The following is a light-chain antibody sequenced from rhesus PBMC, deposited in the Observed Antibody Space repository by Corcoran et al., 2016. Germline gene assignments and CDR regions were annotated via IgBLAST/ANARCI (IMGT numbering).Light chain of an antibody. CDR3: QHGYGTPYS. CDR2: KAS. CDR1: ENVNNY. J-gene: IGKJ2*01. Sequence: DIQMTQSPSSLSASVGDRVTITCRASENVNNYLNWYQQKPGKAPKLLIYKASTLQSGVPSRFSGSGSVTDYTFNISSLQPEDVATYYCQHGYGTPYSFGQGTKVEIK. V-gene: IGKV1-74*01.